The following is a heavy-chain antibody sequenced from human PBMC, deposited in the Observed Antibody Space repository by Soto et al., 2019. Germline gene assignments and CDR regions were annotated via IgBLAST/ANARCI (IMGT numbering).Heavy chain of an antibody. J-gene: IGHJ4*02. CDR3: VRGTTAWRGMDY. CDR2: TCRYGREL. CDR1: GFTFSTYC. Sequence: GGSLRLSCAASGFTFSTYCMHWVRHTPGTGLVWVSRTCRYGRELYYADSVKGRFTISRDDAKNTLYLQMDSLRVEDTGIYYCVRGTTAWRGMDYRGQGALVTVSS. V-gene: IGHV3-74*01. D-gene: IGHD1-1*01.